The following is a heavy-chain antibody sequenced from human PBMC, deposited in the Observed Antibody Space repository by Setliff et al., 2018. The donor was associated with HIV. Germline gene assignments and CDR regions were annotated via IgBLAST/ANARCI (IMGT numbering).Heavy chain of an antibody. CDR3: ARLRGSSGYYVFDY. CDR2: IHTSGNT. V-gene: IGHV4-4*07. J-gene: IGHJ4*02. CDR1: GGSISSYY. D-gene: IGHD3-22*01. Sequence: PSETLSLTCTVSGGSISSYYWNWIRQPAGKGLEWIGRIHTSGNTNYNPSLKSRVTVSVDTSKNHFSLKLSSVTAADTAVYYCARLRGSSGYYVFDYWGQGTLVTVSS.